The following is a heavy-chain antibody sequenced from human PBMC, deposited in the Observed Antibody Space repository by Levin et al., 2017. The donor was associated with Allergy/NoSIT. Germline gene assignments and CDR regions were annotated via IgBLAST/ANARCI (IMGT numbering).Heavy chain of an antibody. CDR3: AQSPLVSGHEFFQY. D-gene: IGHD5-12*01. CDR1: GFTFNSHF. Sequence: GGSLRLSCAASGFTFNSHFMSWVRQAPGKGLEWVSTIGPSGTSTYYADSVKGRFTISRDNPKNTLYLQMNSLRAEDRAVYYCAQSPLVSGHEFFQYWGQGTLVTVSS. CDR2: IGPSGTST. V-gene: IGHV3-23*01. J-gene: IGHJ1*01.